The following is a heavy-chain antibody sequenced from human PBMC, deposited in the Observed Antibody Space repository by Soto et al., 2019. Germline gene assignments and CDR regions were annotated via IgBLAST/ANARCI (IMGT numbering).Heavy chain of an antibody. CDR1: GGSFSGYY. Sequence: SETLSLTCAVYGGSFSGYYWSWIRQPPGKGLEWIGEINHSGSTNYNPSLKSRVTISVDTSKNQFSLKLSSVTAADTAVYYCARGCCSSSSSYRYYYYMDVWGKGTTVTVSS. CDR2: INHSGST. D-gene: IGHD2-2*01. J-gene: IGHJ6*03. V-gene: IGHV4-34*01. CDR3: ARGCCSSSSSYRYYYYMDV.